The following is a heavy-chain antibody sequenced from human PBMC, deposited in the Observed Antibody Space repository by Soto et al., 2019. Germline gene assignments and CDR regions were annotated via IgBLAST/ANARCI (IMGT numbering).Heavy chain of an antibody. Sequence: SETLSLTCTVSGGSISGYDWSWLRQPPGKGLEWIGYIYSSGSTNYNPSLRSRVTMSVDRSKNQFSLKLSSVTAADTAVYYCARDIRYYDSSGYYYGNWFDPWGQGTLVTVSS. CDR3: ARDIRYYDSSGYYYGNWFDP. V-gene: IGHV4-59*12. CDR2: IYSSGST. D-gene: IGHD3-22*01. J-gene: IGHJ5*02. CDR1: GGSISGYD.